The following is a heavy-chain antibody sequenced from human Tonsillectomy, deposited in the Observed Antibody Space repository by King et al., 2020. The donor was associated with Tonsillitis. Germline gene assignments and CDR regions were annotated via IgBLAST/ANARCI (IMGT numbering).Heavy chain of an antibody. CDR1: GGSISSYY. Sequence: VQLQESGPGLVKPSETLSLTCTVSGGSISSYYWSWIRQPAGKGLEWIGRIYTSGSTNYNPSLKSRVTISVDTSKNQFSLKLSSVTAADTAVYYCAREDTLGATTLSYYYYYYMDVWGKGTTVTVSS. CDR3: AREDTLGATTLSYYYYYYMDV. V-gene: IGHV4-4*07. D-gene: IGHD1-26*01. J-gene: IGHJ6*03. CDR2: IYTSGST.